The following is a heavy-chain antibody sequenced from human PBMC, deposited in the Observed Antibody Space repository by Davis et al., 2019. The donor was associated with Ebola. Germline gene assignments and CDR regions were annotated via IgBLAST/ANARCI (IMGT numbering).Heavy chain of an antibody. J-gene: IGHJ4*02. Sequence: SETLSLTCAVSGGSISSGDYSWSWIRQPPGKGLEWIGYIYHSGSTYYNPSLKSRVTISVDTSKNQFSLKLSSVTAADTAVYYCARLGAYRSSGYYPTDYWGQGTLVTVSS. CDR2: IYHSGST. CDR1: GGSISSGDYS. CDR3: ARLGAYRSSGYYPTDY. V-gene: IGHV4-30-2*03. D-gene: IGHD3-22*01.